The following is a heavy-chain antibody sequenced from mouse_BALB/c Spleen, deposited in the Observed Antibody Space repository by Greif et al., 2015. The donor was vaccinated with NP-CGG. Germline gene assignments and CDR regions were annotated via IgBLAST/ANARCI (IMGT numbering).Heavy chain of an antibody. CDR3: ARDSLYDYDKVMDY. V-gene: IGHV2-9*02. D-gene: IGHD2-4*01. CDR2: IWAGGST. Sequence: VQLVESGPGLVAPSQSLSITCTVSGFSLTSYGVHWVRQPPGKGLVWLGVIWAGGSTNYNSALMSRLSISKDNSKSQVFLKMNSLQTDDTAMYYCARDSLYDYDKVMDYWGQGTSVTVSS. CDR1: GFSLTSYG. J-gene: IGHJ4*01.